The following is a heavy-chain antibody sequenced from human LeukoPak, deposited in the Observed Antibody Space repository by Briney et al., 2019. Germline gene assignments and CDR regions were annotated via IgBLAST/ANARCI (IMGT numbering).Heavy chain of an antibody. Sequence: SETLSLTCTVSGGSVSSGTYYWSWIRQPPGKGLEWIGYVYYSGSTKYNPSLKSRVTISVDTSKNQFSLRLTSVTAADTAVYYCAREEGEGGSYNYYYGMDVWGQGTTVTVSS. D-gene: IGHD2-15*01. V-gene: IGHV4-61*01. CDR3: AREEGEGGSYNYYYGMDV. CDR1: GGSVSSGTYY. CDR2: VYYSGST. J-gene: IGHJ6*02.